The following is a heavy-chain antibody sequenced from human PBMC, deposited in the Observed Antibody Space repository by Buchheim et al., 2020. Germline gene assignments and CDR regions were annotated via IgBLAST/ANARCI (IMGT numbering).Heavy chain of an antibody. V-gene: IGHV4-39*07. CDR2: IYYSGST. J-gene: IGHJ4*02. Sequence: QLQLQESGPGLVKPSETLSLTCTVSGDSISSSSYYWGWIRQPPGKGLEWIGSIYYSGSTYYNPSLKSRVTISVDTSKNQFSLKPSSVTAADTAVYYCATSPPVGSLWSPYPDFDYWGQGTL. CDR3: ATSPPVGSLWSPYPDFDY. D-gene: IGHD3-3*01. CDR1: GDSISSSSYY.